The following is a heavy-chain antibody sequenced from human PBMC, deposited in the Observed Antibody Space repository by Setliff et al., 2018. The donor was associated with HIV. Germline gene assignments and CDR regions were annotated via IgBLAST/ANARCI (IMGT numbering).Heavy chain of an antibody. CDR1: GYTFIDYY. D-gene: IGHD3-10*01. CDR2: ISPYNDYT. V-gene: IGHV1-18*04. Sequence: VASVKVSCKASGYTFIDYYIHWVRQAPGQGLEWMGWISPYNDYTNYEQSLQGRVRMTTDTSTRTAYMDLRSLRSNDTAVYYCARGGYYSGSGMNYHYYGLDV. J-gene: IGHJ6*01. CDR3: ARGGYYSGSGMNYHYYGLDV.